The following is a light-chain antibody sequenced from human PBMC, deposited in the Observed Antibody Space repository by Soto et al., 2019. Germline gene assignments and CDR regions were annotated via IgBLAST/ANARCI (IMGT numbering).Light chain of an antibody. CDR3: QKLNSYPLT. V-gene: IGKV1-9*01. J-gene: IGKJ4*01. CDR1: QIINTY. Sequence: DIQTTPSPSSLSATVGYRFTITCRTSQIINTYLNWYQQNPGKAPKLLMFAASTLQSGVPSRFSGSGSGTEFTLTICSLQPEDFASYYCQKLNSYPLTFGGGTKGDIK. CDR2: AAS.